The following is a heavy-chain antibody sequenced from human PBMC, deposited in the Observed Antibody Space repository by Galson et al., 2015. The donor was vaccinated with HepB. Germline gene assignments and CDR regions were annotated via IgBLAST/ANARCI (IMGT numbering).Heavy chain of an antibody. V-gene: IGHV3-21*01. J-gene: IGHJ3*02. CDR3: ARDRYCSSSRCYDGFGI. CDR1: GFTFSSYS. Sequence: SLRLSCAASGFTFSSYSMNWVRQAPGEGLEWVSSISSSSSYMYYADSVKGRFTISRDNAKNSLYLQMNSLRAEDTAVYYCARDRYCSSSRCYDGFGIWGQGTMVIVSS. CDR2: ISSSSSYM. D-gene: IGHD2-2*01.